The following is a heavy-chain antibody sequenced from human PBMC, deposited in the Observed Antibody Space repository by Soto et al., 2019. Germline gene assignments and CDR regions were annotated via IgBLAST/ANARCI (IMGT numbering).Heavy chain of an antibody. CDR2: IGSGSSYI. CDR1: GFTFSTYT. V-gene: IGHV3-21*01. J-gene: IGHJ4*02. CDR3: ARDILSGGAYPYX. D-gene: IGHD3-10*01. Sequence: GGSLRLSFAASGFTFSTYTMNWVRQAPGKGLEWISSIGSGSSYIYYAGSVKVRFTISRENAKKSLFLQMNSLRADDTAVYYCARDILSGGAYPYXWGQGSKVTVSX.